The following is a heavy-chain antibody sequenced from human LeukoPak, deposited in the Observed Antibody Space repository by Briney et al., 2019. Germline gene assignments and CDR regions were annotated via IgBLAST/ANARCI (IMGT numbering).Heavy chain of an antibody. CDR3: ARARPRYSSSYYFDY. CDR2: ILYDGSNK. Sequence: SGGSLRLSCAASGFTFSSNGMHWVRQAPGKGLEWVAVILYDGSNKYYADSVKGRFTISRDNSKNTLYLQMNSLRAEDTAVYYCARARPRYSSSYYFDYWGQGTLVTVSS. V-gene: IGHV3-30*03. D-gene: IGHD6-6*01. J-gene: IGHJ4*02. CDR1: GFTFSSNG.